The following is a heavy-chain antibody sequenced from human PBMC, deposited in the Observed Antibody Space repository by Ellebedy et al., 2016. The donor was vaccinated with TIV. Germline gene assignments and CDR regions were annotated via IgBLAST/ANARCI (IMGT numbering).Heavy chain of an antibody. D-gene: IGHD5-18*01. Sequence: GESLKISCAASGFTVSSNYMSWVRQAPGKGLEWVSVIYSGDSTYYADSVKGRFTISRDNSKNTLYLQMNSLRAEDTAVYYCAREPRDPAIYYGMDVWGQGTTVTVSS. V-gene: IGHV3-53*01. CDR3: AREPRDPAIYYGMDV. CDR2: IYSGDST. J-gene: IGHJ6*02. CDR1: GFTVSSNY.